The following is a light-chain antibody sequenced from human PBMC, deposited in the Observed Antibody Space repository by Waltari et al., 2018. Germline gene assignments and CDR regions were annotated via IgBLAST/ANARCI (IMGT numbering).Light chain of an antibody. V-gene: IGLV3-10*01. CDR1: ALPKKY. Sequence: SYELTQPPSVSVSPGQTARNTCSGDALPKKYAYWYQQKSGQAPVLVIYEDSKRPSGIPERFSGSSSGTMATLTISGAQVEDEGDFYCYSRDTSGWVFGGGTKLTVL. CDR2: EDS. CDR3: YSRDTSGWV. J-gene: IGLJ3*02.